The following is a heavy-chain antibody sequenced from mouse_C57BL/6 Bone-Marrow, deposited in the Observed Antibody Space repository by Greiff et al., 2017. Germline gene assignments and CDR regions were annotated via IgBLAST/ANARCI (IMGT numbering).Heavy chain of an antibody. CDR1: GYTFTSYW. D-gene: IGHD1-1*01. CDR2: IDPSDSYT. Sequence: VQLQQPGAELVRPGTSVKLSCKASGYTFTSYWMHWVKQRPGQGLEWIGVIDPSDSYTNYNQKFKGKATLTVETSSSTAYMQLSSLTSEDSAVYYCAREAPDYYGSRGDYWGQGTTLTVYS. CDR3: AREAPDYYGSRGDY. V-gene: IGHV1-59*01. J-gene: IGHJ2*01.